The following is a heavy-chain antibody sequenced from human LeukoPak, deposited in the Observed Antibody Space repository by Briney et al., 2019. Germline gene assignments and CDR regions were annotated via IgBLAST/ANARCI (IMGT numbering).Heavy chain of an antibody. CDR3: AKGARDYYYYYMDV. J-gene: IGHJ6*03. CDR1: GFTFSSYS. Sequence: GGSLRLSCAASGFTFSSYSMNWVRQAPGKGLEWVSYISSSSSTIYYADSVKGRFTISRDNAKNSLYLQMNSLRAEDTALYYCAKGARDYYYYYMDVWGKGTTVTVSS. D-gene: IGHD4/OR15-4a*01. CDR2: ISSSSSTI. V-gene: IGHV3-48*01.